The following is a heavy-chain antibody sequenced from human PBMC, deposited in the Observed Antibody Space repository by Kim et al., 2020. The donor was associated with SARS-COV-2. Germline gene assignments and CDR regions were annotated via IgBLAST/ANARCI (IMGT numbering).Heavy chain of an antibody. CDR2: ISGSGGST. CDR1: GFTFSSYA. J-gene: IGHJ4*02. D-gene: IGHD3-9*01. Sequence: GGSLRLSCAASGFTFSSYAMSWVRQAPGKGLEWVSAISGSGGSTYYADSVKGRFTISRDNSKNTLYLQMNSLRAEDTAVYYCAKEKTYYDILTGYYTPRRFDYWGQGTLVTVSS. CDR3: AKEKTYYDILTGYYTPRRFDY. V-gene: IGHV3-23*01.